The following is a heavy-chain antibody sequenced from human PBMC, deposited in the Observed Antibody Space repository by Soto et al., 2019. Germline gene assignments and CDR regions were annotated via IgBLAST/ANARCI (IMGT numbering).Heavy chain of an antibody. D-gene: IGHD2-21*02. Sequence: PGESLKISCKGSGYSFTSYWIGWVRQMPGKGLEWMGIIYPGDSDTRYSPSFQGQVTISADKSISTAYLQWSSLKASDTAIYYCARGQEVTAIIDAFDMWGQGTMVTVSS. J-gene: IGHJ3*02. CDR3: ARGQEVTAIIDAFDM. V-gene: IGHV5-51*01. CDR2: IYPGDSDT. CDR1: GYSFTSYW.